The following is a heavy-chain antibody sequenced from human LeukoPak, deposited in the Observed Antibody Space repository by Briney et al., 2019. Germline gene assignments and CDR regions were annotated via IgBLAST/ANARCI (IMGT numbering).Heavy chain of an antibody. CDR3: VHSFVKPPNIYKYFFDY. CDR2: IYWDNDE. V-gene: IGHV2-5*02. Sequence: SGPTLVRPTQTLTLTCTFSGFSLSTYGVGVGWIRQPPGKALEWRALIYWDNDERYSPSLRSVLTITKDTAKNQVVLTMTNVDPIDTATYYCVHSFVKPPNIYKYFFDYWGQGTLVTVSS. CDR1: GFSLSTYGVG. D-gene: IGHD5-24*01. J-gene: IGHJ4*02.